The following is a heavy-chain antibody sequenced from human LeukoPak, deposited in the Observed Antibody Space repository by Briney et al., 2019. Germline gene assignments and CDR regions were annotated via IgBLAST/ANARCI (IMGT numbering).Heavy chain of an antibody. CDR1: GYTFTSYY. D-gene: IGHD1-7*01. V-gene: IGHV1-46*01. Sequence: ASVKVSCKASGYTFTSYYMHWVRQAPGQGLERMGIINPSGGSTSYAQKFQGRVTMTRDMSTSTVYMELSSLRSEDTAVYYCASARYNWNYYAFDIWGQGTMVTVSS. CDR3: ASARYNWNYYAFDI. CDR2: INPSGGST. J-gene: IGHJ3*02.